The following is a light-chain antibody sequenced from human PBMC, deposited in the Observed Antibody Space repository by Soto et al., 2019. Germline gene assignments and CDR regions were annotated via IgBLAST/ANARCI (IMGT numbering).Light chain of an antibody. CDR3: EQRSSWHLLWS. V-gene: IGKV3-11*01. J-gene: IGKJ4*01. CDR1: QSVSSY. CDR2: DAS. Sequence: EIVLQPSPATLSLSPGERATLSCRASQSVSSYLAWYQQKPGQAPRLLIYDASNRATGIPARFSGSGSGTDFTLTISSLEPEDCAVYYCEQRSSWHLLWSFGGGNKVEIK.